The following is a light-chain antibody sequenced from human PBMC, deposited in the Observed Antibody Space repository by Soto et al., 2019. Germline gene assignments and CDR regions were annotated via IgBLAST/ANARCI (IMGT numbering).Light chain of an antibody. J-gene: IGKJ1*01. CDR3: QPYNSYWT. Sequence: DIQMTQSHSTLSASVGDRVTITCRASQSISSWLAWYQQKPGKAPKLLIYDASSLESGVPSRFIGNGSGTEFTLTISSLKPDDFATDYCQPYNSYWTFGQGTKVDIK. CDR1: QSISSW. CDR2: DAS. V-gene: IGKV1-5*01.